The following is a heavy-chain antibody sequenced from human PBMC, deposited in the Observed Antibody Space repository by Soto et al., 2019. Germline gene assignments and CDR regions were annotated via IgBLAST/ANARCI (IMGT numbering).Heavy chain of an antibody. Sequence: QVQLQESGPGLVKPSQTLSLTCTVSGGSISSGDYYWSWIRQPPGKGLEWIGYIYYSGSTYYNPSLKSRVTIAVDTSKNQFSLKLSSVTAADTAVYYCARDSITMVRGFDYWGQGTLVTVSS. D-gene: IGHD3-10*01. J-gene: IGHJ4*02. V-gene: IGHV4-30-4*01. CDR1: GGSISSGDYY. CDR3: ARDSITMVRGFDY. CDR2: IYYSGST.